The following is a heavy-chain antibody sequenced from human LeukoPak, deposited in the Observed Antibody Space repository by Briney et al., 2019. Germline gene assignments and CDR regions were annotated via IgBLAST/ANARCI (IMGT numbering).Heavy chain of an antibody. Sequence: GASVKVSCKASGYTFSSYAIQWVRQAPGERLEWMGWINAGNGNTKYSQKFQGRVTITRDTSATTAYMELSSLRSEDTAVYYCARRSGYFYYYYYGMDVWGQGTTVTVSS. V-gene: IGHV1-3*01. CDR2: INAGNGNT. CDR3: ARRSGYFYYYYYGMDV. CDR1: GYTFSSYA. D-gene: IGHD3-3*01. J-gene: IGHJ6*02.